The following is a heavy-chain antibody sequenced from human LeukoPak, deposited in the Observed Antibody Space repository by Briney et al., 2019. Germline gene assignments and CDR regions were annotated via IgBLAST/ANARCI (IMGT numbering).Heavy chain of an antibody. D-gene: IGHD3-9*01. CDR3: TRDIDDVLAGDDAFDV. J-gene: IGHJ3*01. Sequence: GGSLRLSCAASGFTFSSYSMNWVRQAPGKGLEWVSSITSSNTYIYYADSVKGRFTISRDNAESSVYVQMNSLRVDDTGLYYCTRDIDDVLAGDDAFDVWGQGTVVTVSS. CDR1: GFTFSSYS. CDR2: ITSSNTYI. V-gene: IGHV3-21*03.